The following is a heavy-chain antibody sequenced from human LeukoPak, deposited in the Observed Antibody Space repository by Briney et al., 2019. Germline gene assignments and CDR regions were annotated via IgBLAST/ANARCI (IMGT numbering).Heavy chain of an antibody. CDR1: GYSITRGSY. CDR3: ARTPYYYGSGSHYSAYYFDY. Sequence: SETLSLTCTVSGYSITRGSYWGWIRQPPGKGLEWIANIYHSGSTYYNPSLKSRVTISVDTSKNQFSLKLSSVTAADTAEYYCARTPYYYGSGSHYSAYYFDYWGQGTLVTVSS. D-gene: IGHD3-10*01. V-gene: IGHV4-38-2*02. CDR2: IYHSGST. J-gene: IGHJ4*02.